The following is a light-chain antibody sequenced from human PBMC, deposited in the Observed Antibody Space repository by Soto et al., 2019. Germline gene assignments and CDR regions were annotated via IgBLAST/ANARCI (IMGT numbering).Light chain of an antibody. CDR3: CSYVGARTYV. V-gene: IGLV2-23*01. CDR1: ISDVGSSGP. CDR2: EGS. Sequence: SVLSPPASVSGSPGQSIPISCSGSISDVGSSGPVSWYQHHPGQVPKLIIYEGSRRPSGVSSRFSGSKKGNTASLTITGPQAEDEANYYCCSYVGARTYVFGTGTEVT. J-gene: IGLJ1*01.